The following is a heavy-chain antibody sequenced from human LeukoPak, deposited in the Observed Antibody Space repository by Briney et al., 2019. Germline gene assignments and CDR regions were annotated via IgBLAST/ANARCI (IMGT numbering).Heavy chain of an antibody. CDR1: GYTFTSYY. CDR3: ARDRRLDTMVRGVPKPYYYYYYMDV. J-gene: IGHJ6*03. Sequence: GASVKVSCKASGYTFTSYYMHWVRQAPGQGLEWMGRIIPIFGTANYAQKFQGRVTITTDESTSTAYMELSSLRSEDTAVYYCARDRRLDTMVRGVPKPYYYYYYMDVWGKGTTVTVSS. D-gene: IGHD3-10*01. V-gene: IGHV1-69*05. CDR2: IIPIFGTA.